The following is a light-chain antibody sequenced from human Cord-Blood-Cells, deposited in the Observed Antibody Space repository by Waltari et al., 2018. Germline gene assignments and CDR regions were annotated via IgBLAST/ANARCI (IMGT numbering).Light chain of an antibody. CDR3: KQYYSTPLT. CDR1: QSVLYSSNNKNY. CDR2: WAS. V-gene: IGKV4-1*01. J-gene: IGKJ4*01. Sequence: SGITQSAYSLPVPLGGTATIHCQSVQSVLYSSNNKNYLAWYQQKPGQPPKPLIYWASTRESGVPDRFSGSGSGTDFTLTISRLQAEDVAVYYCKQYYSTPLTFGGGTKVEIK.